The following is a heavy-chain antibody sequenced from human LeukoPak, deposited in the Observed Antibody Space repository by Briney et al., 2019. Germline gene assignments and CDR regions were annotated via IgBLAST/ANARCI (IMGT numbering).Heavy chain of an antibody. Sequence: PSETLSLTCTVSGGSISSYYWSWLRQPPGKGLEYIGYTHYSGATNYNPSLKSRVTISVDTSKNQFSLKLSSVTAADTAVYYCARHNRLLWFGELLFRGLDYWGQGTLVTVSS. J-gene: IGHJ4*02. CDR1: GGSISSYY. CDR3: ARHNRLLWFGELLFRGLDY. V-gene: IGHV4-59*08. CDR2: THYSGAT. D-gene: IGHD3-10*01.